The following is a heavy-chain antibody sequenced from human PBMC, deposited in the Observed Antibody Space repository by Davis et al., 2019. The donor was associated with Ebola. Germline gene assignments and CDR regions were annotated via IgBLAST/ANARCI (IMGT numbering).Heavy chain of an antibody. D-gene: IGHD3-16*01. J-gene: IGHJ4*02. CDR2: ISNDGSNI. V-gene: IGHV3-33*05. CDR1: GFTFSTYG. CDR3: VKAMGDG. Sequence: PGGSLRLSCAASGFTFSTYGMHWVRQAPGKGLEWVAVISNDGSNIYYADSVQGRFTISRDNSKNTVYLQMNSLRGEDTAVYYCVKAMGDGWGQGTLVTVSS.